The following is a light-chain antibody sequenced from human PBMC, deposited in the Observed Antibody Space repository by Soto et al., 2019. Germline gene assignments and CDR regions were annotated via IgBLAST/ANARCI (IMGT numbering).Light chain of an antibody. J-gene: IGLJ3*02. V-gene: IGLV2-11*01. CDR3: CSYAGSYTWV. CDR1: SSDVGAYNH. CDR2: DAS. Sequence: QSVLTQPRSVSGSPGQSVTISCAGTSSDVGAYNHVSWYQQHPGKAPKLMIYDASKRPSGVPDRFSASKSGNTASLTISGLQAEDEADYSCCSYAGSYTWVFGGGTKVTVL.